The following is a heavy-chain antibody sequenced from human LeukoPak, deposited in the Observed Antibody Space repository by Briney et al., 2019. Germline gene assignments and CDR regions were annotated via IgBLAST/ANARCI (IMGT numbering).Heavy chain of an antibody. J-gene: IGHJ4*02. Sequence: PGGSLRLSCAASGFTFRSYSLDWFRQAPGKGLEWVSSITRSSSYIYYADSVKGRSTNARDNAQNSLFLQMNSLSPEDTAVYFCARDRVEGGETFDSWGQGTLVTVSS. CDR3: ARDRVEGGETFDS. CDR2: ITRSSSYI. CDR1: GFTFRSYS. V-gene: IGHV3-21*01. D-gene: IGHD3-16*01.